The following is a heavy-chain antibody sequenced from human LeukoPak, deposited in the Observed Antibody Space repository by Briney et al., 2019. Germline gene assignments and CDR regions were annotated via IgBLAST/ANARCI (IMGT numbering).Heavy chain of an antibody. CDR3: ARCLPATPYRDAFDI. CDR2: IYHSGST. D-gene: IGHD2-15*01. J-gene: IGHJ3*02. Sequence: SGTLSLTCAVSGGSISSSNWWSWVRQPPGKGLEWIGEIYHSGSTNYNPSLKSRVTISVDKSKNQFSLKLSSVTAADTAVYYCARCLPATPYRDAFDIWGQGTMVTVSS. V-gene: IGHV4-4*02. CDR1: GGSISSSNW.